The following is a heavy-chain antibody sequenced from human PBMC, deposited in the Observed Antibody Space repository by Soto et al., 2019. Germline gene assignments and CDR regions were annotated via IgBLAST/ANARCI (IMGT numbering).Heavy chain of an antibody. V-gene: IGHV3-30-3*01. Sequence: GGSLRLSCAASGFTFSSYAMHWVRQAPGKGLEWVAVISYDGSNKYYADSVKGRFTISRDNPKNTLYLQMNSLRAEDTAVYYCARDQAAAGPAYYGMDVWGQGTTVTVSS. CDR1: GFTFSSYA. J-gene: IGHJ6*02. CDR2: ISYDGSNK. CDR3: ARDQAAAGPAYYGMDV. D-gene: IGHD6-13*01.